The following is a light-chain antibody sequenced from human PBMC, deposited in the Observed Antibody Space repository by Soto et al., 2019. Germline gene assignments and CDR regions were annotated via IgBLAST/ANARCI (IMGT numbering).Light chain of an antibody. Sequence: EIVLTQSPGTLSLSPGERATLSCGASQSISRSYLAWYQQKPGQAPRLLIYGASSRATDIPDRFSGSGSGADFTLTISRLEPEDFAVYYCQQYGTSITFGQGTRLEIK. CDR1: QSISRSY. J-gene: IGKJ5*01. V-gene: IGKV3-20*01. CDR2: GAS. CDR3: QQYGTSIT.